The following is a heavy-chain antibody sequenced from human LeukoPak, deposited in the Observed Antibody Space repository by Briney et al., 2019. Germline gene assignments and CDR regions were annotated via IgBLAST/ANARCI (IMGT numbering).Heavy chain of an antibody. Sequence: SVKVSCRASGGTFSSYAISWVRQAPGQGLEWMGGIIPIFGTANYAQKFQGRVTITADESTSTAYMELSSLRSEDTAVYYCARGGGFITIFGVVTPIYYYGMDVWGQGTTVTVSS. V-gene: IGHV1-69*13. J-gene: IGHJ6*02. CDR1: GGTFSSYA. D-gene: IGHD3-3*01. CDR3: ARGGGFITIFGVVTPIYYYGMDV. CDR2: IIPIFGTA.